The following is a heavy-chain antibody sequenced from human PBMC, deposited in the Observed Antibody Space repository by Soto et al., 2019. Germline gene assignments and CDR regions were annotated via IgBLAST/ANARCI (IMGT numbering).Heavy chain of an antibody. CDR2: ISYDGSNK. CDR3: AKPNRPRYSSGWFLIDY. Sequence: GGSLRLSCAASGFTFSSYGMHWVRQAPGKGLEWVAVISYDGSNKYYADTVKGRFTISRDNSKNTLYLQMNSLRAEDTAVDYCAKPNRPRYSSGWFLIDYWGQGTLVTVSS. CDR1: GFTFSSYG. D-gene: IGHD6-19*01. V-gene: IGHV3-30*18. J-gene: IGHJ4*02.